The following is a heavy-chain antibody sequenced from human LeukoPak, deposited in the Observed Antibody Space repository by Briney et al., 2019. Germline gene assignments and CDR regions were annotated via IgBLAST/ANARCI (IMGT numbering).Heavy chain of an antibody. J-gene: IGHJ6*03. CDR2: IKSKTDGRTT. V-gene: IGHV3-15*01. CDR1: LFTLSNAW. Sequence: GASLRLFCAASLFTLSNAWMGWARQAPREGPGCVVRIKSKTDGRTTDYAAPAKRRCTISRDDSKNTLYLQMNSLKTEDTAVYYCTTPKSYSYYYMDVWGTGTTVTVSS. CDR3: TTPKSYSYYYMDV.